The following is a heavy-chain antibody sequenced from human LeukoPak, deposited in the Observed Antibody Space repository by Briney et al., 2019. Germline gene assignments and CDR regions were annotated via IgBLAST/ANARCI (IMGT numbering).Heavy chain of an antibody. CDR1: GDSISSGGYY. CDR2: IYYSENI. CDR3: ARDKGNSWGFFVY. V-gene: IGHV4-31*03. J-gene: IGHJ4*02. Sequence: SETLSLTCTVSGDSISSGGYYWSWIRQHPGKGLEWIGYIYYSENIYYNPSLKSRVTISVDTSKNQFSLNLSSVTAADTAVYYCARDKGNSWGFFVYWGQGTLVTVSS. D-gene: IGHD6-13*01.